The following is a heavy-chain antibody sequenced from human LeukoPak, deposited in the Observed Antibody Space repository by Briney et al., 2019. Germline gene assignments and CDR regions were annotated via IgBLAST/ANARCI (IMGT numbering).Heavy chain of an antibody. Sequence: GGSLRLSCAASGFIFSSYWMSWVRQAPGEGLEWVANINQHGTDKYYVDSVRGRFTISRDNAKNSLYLQMTSLRAEDTAVYYCAANGGPFDFWGQGTLVTVSS. D-gene: IGHD4-23*01. J-gene: IGHJ4*02. CDR2: INQHGTDK. V-gene: IGHV3-7*05. CDR1: GFIFSSYW. CDR3: AANGGPFDF.